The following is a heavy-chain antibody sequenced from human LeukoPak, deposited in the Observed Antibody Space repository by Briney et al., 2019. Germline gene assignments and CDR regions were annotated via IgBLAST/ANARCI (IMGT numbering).Heavy chain of an antibody. Sequence: SETLSLTCTVSGGSISSYYWNWIRQPPGKGLEWIGYIYSSGSTNYNPSLKSRVTISVDTSKNQFSLKLSSVTTADTAVYYCAGDYYGSGSYVYWGQGTLVTVSS. D-gene: IGHD3-10*01. V-gene: IGHV4-4*08. J-gene: IGHJ4*02. CDR1: GGSISSYY. CDR2: IYSSGST. CDR3: AGDYYGSGSYVY.